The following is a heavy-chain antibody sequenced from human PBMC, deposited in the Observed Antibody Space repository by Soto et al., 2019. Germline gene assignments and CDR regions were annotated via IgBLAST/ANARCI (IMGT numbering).Heavy chain of an antibody. Sequence: GGSLRLSCAASGFTFSSYAMHWVRQAPGKGLEWVAVISYDGSNKYYADSVKGRFTISRDNSKNTLYLQMNSLRAEDTAVYYCARSPDTYYDFWSGSRYYYYGMDVWGQGTTVTVSS. CDR1: GFTFSSYA. CDR2: ISYDGSNK. J-gene: IGHJ6*02. D-gene: IGHD3-3*01. V-gene: IGHV3-30-3*01. CDR3: ARSPDTYYDFWSGSRYYYYGMDV.